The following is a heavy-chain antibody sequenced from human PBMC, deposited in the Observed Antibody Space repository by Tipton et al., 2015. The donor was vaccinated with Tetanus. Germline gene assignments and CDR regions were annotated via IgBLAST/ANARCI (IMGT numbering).Heavy chain of an antibody. V-gene: IGHV4-34*01. D-gene: IGHD3-3*01. CDR1: GASFSDYY. CDR3: ARIHDFLSGHFDF. Sequence: TLSLTCAVYGASFSDYYWSRIRQAPGKGLEWIGEINHSGSTNHNPSLKSRVTVSADPSQNQFSLKLSSVTAADTAVYYCARIHDFLSGHFDFWGQGTLVTVSS. CDR2: INHSGST. J-gene: IGHJ4*02.